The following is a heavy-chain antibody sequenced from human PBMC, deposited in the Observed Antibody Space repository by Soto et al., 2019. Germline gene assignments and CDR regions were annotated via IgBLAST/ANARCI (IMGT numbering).Heavy chain of an antibody. J-gene: IGHJ6*02. CDR3: ARLEWELLSDYYYGMDV. Sequence: EVQLVQSGAEVKKPGESLKISCKGSGYSFTSYWIGWVRQMPGKGLEWMGIIYPGDSDTRYSPSFQGQVTISADKSISTAYLQWSSLKASDTAMYYCARLEWELLSDYYYGMDVWGQGTTVTVSS. V-gene: IGHV5-51*01. CDR1: GYSFTSYW. CDR2: IYPGDSDT. D-gene: IGHD1-26*01.